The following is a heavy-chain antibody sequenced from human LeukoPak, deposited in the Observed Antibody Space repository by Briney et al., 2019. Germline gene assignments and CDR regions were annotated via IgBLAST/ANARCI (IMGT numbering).Heavy chain of an antibody. CDR2: INPSSGGT. CDR3: ARSGSYSAADGFDI. V-gene: IGHV1-2*02. D-gene: IGHD1-26*01. CDR1: GYTFTSNG. J-gene: IGHJ3*02. Sequence: GASVKVSCKASGYTFTSNGISWVRQAPGQGLEWMGWINPSSGGTNYAQKFQGRGTMTRDTSLNTAYMELSRLRSDDTAVYYCARSGSYSAADGFDIWGQGTMVTVSS.